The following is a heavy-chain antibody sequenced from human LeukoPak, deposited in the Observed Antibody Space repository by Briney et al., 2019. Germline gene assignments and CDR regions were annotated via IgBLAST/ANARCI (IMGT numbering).Heavy chain of an antibody. J-gene: IGHJ3*02. CDR1: GYSFTSYW. CDR3: ARHESPMTTKDAFDI. CDR2: IYPGDSDT. V-gene: IGHV5-51*01. D-gene: IGHD4-17*01. Sequence: GESLKISCKGSGYSFTSYWIGWARQMPGKGLEWMGIIYPGDSDTRYSPSFQGQVTISADKSISTAYLQWSSLKASDTAMYYCARHESPMTTKDAFDIWGQGTMVTVSS.